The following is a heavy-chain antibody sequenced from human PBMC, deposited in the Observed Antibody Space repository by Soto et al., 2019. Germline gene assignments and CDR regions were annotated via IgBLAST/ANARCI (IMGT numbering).Heavy chain of an antibody. Sequence: QVQLQVSGPGLVKPSQTLSLTCTVSGDSISTADYYWNWIRQPPGKGLEWIGYIYYSGNTYYIPSLKSRVTISVDTSKNQISLKLNSVTAADTALYYYARGIYSTSSFFDSWGQGTLVTVSS. V-gene: IGHV4-30-4*01. CDR1: GDSISTADYY. D-gene: IGHD6-6*01. J-gene: IGHJ4*02. CDR3: ARGIYSTSSFFDS. CDR2: IYYSGNT.